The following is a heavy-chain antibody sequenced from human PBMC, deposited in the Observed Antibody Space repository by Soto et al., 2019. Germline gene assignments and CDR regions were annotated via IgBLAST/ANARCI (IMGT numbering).Heavy chain of an antibody. CDR1: GFTFSSYG. Sequence: PGGSLRLSCAASGFTFSSYGMHWVRQAPGKGLEWVAVISYDGSNKYYADSVKGRFTISRDNSKNTLYLQMNSLRAEDTAVYYCAKWGGTLGYCSSTSCSYYYYYYGMDVWGQGTTVTVSS. CDR2: ISYDGSNK. CDR3: AKWGGTLGYCSSTSCSYYYYYYGMDV. V-gene: IGHV3-30*18. J-gene: IGHJ6*02. D-gene: IGHD2-2*01.